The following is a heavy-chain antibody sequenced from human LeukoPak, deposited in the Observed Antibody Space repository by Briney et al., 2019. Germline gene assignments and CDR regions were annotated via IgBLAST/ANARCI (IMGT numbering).Heavy chain of an antibody. J-gene: IGHJ6*02. Sequence: PGGSLRLSCAASGFTFSSYAMSWVRQAPGKGLVWVSRINTDGSSTNYADSVKGRFTISRDNAMNTLYLQMNNLRAEDTAVYYCAKEDRNYDILTGYYLAGMDVWGQGTTVTVSS. CDR3: AKEDRNYDILTGYYLAGMDV. CDR1: GFTFSSYA. D-gene: IGHD3-9*01. V-gene: IGHV3-74*01. CDR2: INTDGSST.